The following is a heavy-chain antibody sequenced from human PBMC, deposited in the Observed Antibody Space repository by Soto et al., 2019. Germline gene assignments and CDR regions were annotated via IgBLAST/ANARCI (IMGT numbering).Heavy chain of an antibody. V-gene: IGHV1-18*01. CDR3: ARPRKWLRSGGMDV. Sequence: QVQLVQSGAEVKKPGASVKVSCKGSGYTFTSHGITWVQQAPGQGLEWMGWSSADNGDTKYAQKVQGRVTMTTETSTSTAYMELRSLRFDDTAIYYCARPRKWLRSGGMDVWGQGTTVTVSS. CDR1: GYTFTSHG. CDR2: SSADNGDT. D-gene: IGHD5-12*01. J-gene: IGHJ6*02.